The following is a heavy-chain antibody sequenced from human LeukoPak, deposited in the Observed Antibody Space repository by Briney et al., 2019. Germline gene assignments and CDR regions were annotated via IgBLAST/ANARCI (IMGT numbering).Heavy chain of an antibody. V-gene: IGHV3-23*01. D-gene: IGHD3-10*01. Sequence: GGSLRLSCAASGFTFSSYAMSWVRQAPGKGLEWVSAISGSGGSTYYADSVKGRFTISRDNSKNTLYLQMNSLRAEDTAVYYCARDAGEWFGELLYPMGAFDIWGQGTMVTVSS. J-gene: IGHJ3*02. CDR3: ARDAGEWFGELLYPMGAFDI. CDR2: ISGSGGST. CDR1: GFTFSSYA.